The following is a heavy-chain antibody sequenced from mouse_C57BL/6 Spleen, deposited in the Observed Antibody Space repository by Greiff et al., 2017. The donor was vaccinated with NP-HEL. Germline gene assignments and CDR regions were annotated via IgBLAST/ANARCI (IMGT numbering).Heavy chain of an antibody. V-gene: IGHV1-80*01. D-gene: IGHD1-1*01. CDR1: GYAFSSYW. CDR2: IYPGDGDT. J-gene: IGHJ4*01. Sequence: QVQLQQSGAELVKPGASVKISCKASGYAFSSYWMNWVKQRPGKGLEWIGQIYPGDGDTNYNGKFKGKATLTADKSSSTAYMQLSSLTSEDSAVYFCARGIPFDYGSSSQHYYAMDYWGQGTSVTVSS. CDR3: ARGIPFDYGSSSQHYYAMDY.